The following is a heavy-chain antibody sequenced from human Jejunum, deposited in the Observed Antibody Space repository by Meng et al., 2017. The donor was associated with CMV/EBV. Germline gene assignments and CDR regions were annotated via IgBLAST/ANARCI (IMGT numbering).Heavy chain of an antibody. D-gene: IGHD1-1*01. V-gene: IGHV3-23*03. CDR2: TYNGVAAT. CDR1: GFTFLRSA. J-gene: IGHJ3*01. CDR3: AKRKYDDAAFDF. Sequence: APLGFTFLRSAISWVRQAPGKGLGWVSVTYNGVAATSYADSVKGRFTISRDNSKNTVYLQMNSLRAEDTAVYYCAKRKYDDAAFDFWGQGTMVTVSS.